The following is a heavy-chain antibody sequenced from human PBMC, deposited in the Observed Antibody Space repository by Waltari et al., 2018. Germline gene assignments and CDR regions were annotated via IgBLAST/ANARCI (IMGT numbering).Heavy chain of an antibody. V-gene: IGHV3-74*03. J-gene: IGHJ5*01. CDR3: AREEGESHYKWFDS. CDR2: INSDGSSI. Sequence: EVQLVESGGDLVQPGGFLRLSCAASGFTFSNYWMHWVRQAPGKGLVWVSCINSDGSSITYADSVKGRFTISRDNAKNTLYLHMDSLRAEDTAVYYCAREEGESHYKWFDSWGQGTLVTVSS. CDR1: GFTFSNYW.